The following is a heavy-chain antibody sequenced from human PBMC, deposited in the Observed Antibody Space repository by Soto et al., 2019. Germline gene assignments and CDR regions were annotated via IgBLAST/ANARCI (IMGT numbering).Heavy chain of an antibody. Sequence: QVQLVQSGAEVKKPGSSVNVSCKASGGTFSNYFVTWVRQAPGQGLEWMGGIIPRFGTANYAQEFQGRVTITADESTSTAYMELSSLRSEDTAVYYCARSLIAAAGLTYYYYGLDVWGQGTTVTVSS. D-gene: IGHD6-13*01. CDR1: GGTFSNYF. CDR2: IIPRFGTA. J-gene: IGHJ6*02. CDR3: ARSLIAAAGLTYYYYGLDV. V-gene: IGHV1-69*01.